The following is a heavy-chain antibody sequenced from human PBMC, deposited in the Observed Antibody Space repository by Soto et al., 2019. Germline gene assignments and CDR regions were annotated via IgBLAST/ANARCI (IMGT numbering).Heavy chain of an antibody. CDR3: ASDAGRDSSTLYYSDY. V-gene: IGHV1-46*03. Sequence: ASVKVSCKASGYTFIRYYMHWVRQAPGQGLEWMAVINPSGTSTRYAQRFQGRLTVARDTSTSTVYMELSSLTFEDTAVYYCASDAGRDSSTLYYSDYWGHGTLVTVSS. J-gene: IGHJ4*01. D-gene: IGHD6-13*01. CDR2: INPSGTST. CDR1: GYTFIRYY.